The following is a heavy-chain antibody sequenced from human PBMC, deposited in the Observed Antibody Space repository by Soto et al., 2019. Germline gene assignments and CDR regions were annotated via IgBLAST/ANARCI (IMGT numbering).Heavy chain of an antibody. CDR1: GFTCSSHG. Sequence: GGSLILCCTASGFTCSSHGMSWVRQAPGKGLEWVANIKQDGSEKYYVDSVKGRFTISRDNAKNSLYLQMNSLRAEDTAVYYCARTSITAAPDYWGQGTLVTVSS. V-gene: IGHV3-7*01. CDR3: ARTSITAAPDY. CDR2: IKQDGSEK. J-gene: IGHJ4*02. D-gene: IGHD6-13*01.